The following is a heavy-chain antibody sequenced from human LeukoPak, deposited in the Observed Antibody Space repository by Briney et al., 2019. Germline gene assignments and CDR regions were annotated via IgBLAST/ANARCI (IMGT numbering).Heavy chain of an antibody. CDR1: GYTFTGYY. D-gene: IGHD1-26*01. J-gene: IGHJ2*01. CDR2: INPNSGGT. Sequence: ASVKVSCKASGYTFTGYYMHWVRQAPGQGLEWMGWINPNSGGTNYAQKFQGRVTLTRDTSITTGYMDLSSLRSDDTAVYYCARDLSGSAGKYFDLWGRGTLVTVSS. CDR3: ARDLSGSAGKYFDL. V-gene: IGHV1-2*02.